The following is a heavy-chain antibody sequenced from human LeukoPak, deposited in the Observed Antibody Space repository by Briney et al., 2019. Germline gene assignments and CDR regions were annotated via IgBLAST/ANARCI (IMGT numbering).Heavy chain of an antibody. CDR1: GGAISRGDYY. Sequence: PSQTMSLTCIVSGGAISRGDYYWSSIRQPPGKGLEWIGYIYYSGSTYYNPSLKSRVTLSVGTSKNQFSLKLSSVTAADTAVYYCARGAPYGGKNYWGQGTLVTVSS. D-gene: IGHD4-23*01. J-gene: IGHJ4*02. CDR2: IYYSGST. CDR3: ARGAPYGGKNY. V-gene: IGHV4-30-4*01.